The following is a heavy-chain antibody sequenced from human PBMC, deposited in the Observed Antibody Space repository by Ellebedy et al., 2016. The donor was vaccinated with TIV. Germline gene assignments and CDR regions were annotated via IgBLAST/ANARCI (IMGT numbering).Heavy chain of an antibody. J-gene: IGHJ4*02. CDR2: IRQDGGEK. Sequence: GESLKISCAASGFTFSNYWMSWVRQTPGKGLEWVANIRQDGGEKNYVDSVKGRFHISRDNAKNSVSLQMNSLTDEDTAVYYCARDQWLGRAYYFDSWGQGTLVTVSS. D-gene: IGHD6-19*01. V-gene: IGHV3-7*01. CDR3: ARDQWLGRAYYFDS. CDR1: GFTFSNYW.